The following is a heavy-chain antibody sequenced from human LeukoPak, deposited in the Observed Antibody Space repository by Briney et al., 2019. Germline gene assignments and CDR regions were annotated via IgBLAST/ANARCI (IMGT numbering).Heavy chain of an antibody. V-gene: IGHV3-30-3*01. D-gene: IGHD4-23*01. CDR1: GFTFSSYA. Sequence: PGGSLRLSCAASGFTFSSYAMHWVRQAPGKGLEWVAVISYDGSNKYYADSVKGRFTISRDNSKNTLYLQMNSLRAEDTAVYYCASGQPYGGKPSEPFWGQGTLVTVSS. J-gene: IGHJ4*02. CDR2: ISYDGSNK. CDR3: ASGQPYGGKPSEPF.